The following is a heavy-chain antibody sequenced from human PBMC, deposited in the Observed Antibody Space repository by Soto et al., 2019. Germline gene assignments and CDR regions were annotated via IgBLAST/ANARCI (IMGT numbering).Heavy chain of an antibody. D-gene: IGHD1-26*01. J-gene: IGHJ5*02. V-gene: IGHV3-11*01. CDR1: GFTFSDFY. CDR2: ISGNGRTM. Sequence: QVQLVESGGGLVKPGGSLRLSCAASGFTFSDFYMNWIRQAPGKGLEWLSYISGNGRTMYYADSVKGRFTISRDNTKKSLYLEMTSLRADDSAMYYCARDGRGSSALDLWGQGTLVTVSS. CDR3: ARDGRGSSALDL.